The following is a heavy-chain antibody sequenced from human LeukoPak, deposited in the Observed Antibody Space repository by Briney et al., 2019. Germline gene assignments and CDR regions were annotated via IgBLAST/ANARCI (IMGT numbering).Heavy chain of an antibody. D-gene: IGHD3-22*01. CDR3: AGLVGRYSSGLYYYYFDY. CDR1: GDSINSLDL. J-gene: IGHJ4*02. Sequence: SGTLSLTCTVSGDSINSLDLWGWVRQPPGKGLEWIGEMYLSGTTHSNPSVKSRVTISIDKSKNQFFLNLSSVTAADTAVYYCAGLVGRYSSGLYYYYFDYWGQGTLVTVSS. V-gene: IGHV4-4*02. CDR2: MYLSGTT.